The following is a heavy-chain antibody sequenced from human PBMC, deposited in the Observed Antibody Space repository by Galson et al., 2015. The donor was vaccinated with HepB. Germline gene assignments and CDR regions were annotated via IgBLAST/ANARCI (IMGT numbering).Heavy chain of an antibody. CDR2: ISGSGTTT. CDR3: ARRGIALAGNFDY. Sequence: SLRLSCAASGFGFSDYYMSWVRQAPGKGLEWVSYISGSGTTTHYADSVKGRFTISRDNAKNSLYLQMDSLRAEDTAVHYCARRGIALAGNFDYWGQGTLVTVSS. V-gene: IGHV3-11*01. J-gene: IGHJ4*02. CDR1: GFGFSDYY. D-gene: IGHD6-19*01.